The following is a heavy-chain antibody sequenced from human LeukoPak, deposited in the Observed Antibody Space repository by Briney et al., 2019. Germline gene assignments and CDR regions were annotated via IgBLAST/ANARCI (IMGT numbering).Heavy chain of an antibody. CDR3: ARELTPPYGMDV. CDR1: GFTFSGYW. J-gene: IGHJ6*02. CDR2: INNDGSDT. V-gene: IGHV3-74*03. Sequence: GGSLRLSCVGSGFTFSGYWMRWVRQVPGKGLVWVSRINNDGSDTVYADSVEGRFTISRDNTKNTLYLEMNSLRAEDTAVYYCARELTPPYGMDVWGQGTTVTVSS.